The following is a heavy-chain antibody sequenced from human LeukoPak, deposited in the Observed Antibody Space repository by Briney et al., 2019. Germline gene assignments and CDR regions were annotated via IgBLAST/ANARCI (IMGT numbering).Heavy chain of an antibody. V-gene: IGHV5-10-1*01. D-gene: IGHD6-6*01. CDR1: GYSFTNYW. CDR3: ARQPYSSSGYGMDV. CDR2: IDPSDSYT. Sequence: GESLKISCKGSGYSFTNYWISWVRQMTGKGLEWMGRIDPSDSYTNYSPSFQGHVTISADKSISTAYLQWSSLKASDAAMYYCARQPYSSSGYGMDVWGQGTTVTVSS. J-gene: IGHJ6*02.